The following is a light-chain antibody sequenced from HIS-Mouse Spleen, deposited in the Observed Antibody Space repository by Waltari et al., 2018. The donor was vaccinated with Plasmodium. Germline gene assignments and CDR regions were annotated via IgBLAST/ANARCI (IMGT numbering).Light chain of an antibody. CDR3: AAWDDSLNGPV. Sequence: QSVLTQPPSASGTPGQRVTISCSGSSSNIGSNTGNWYQQLPGTAPKLLIYSNTPRPSGVPDRFSGSKSGTSASLAIIGLQSEDEADYYCAAWDDSLNGPVFGGGTKLTVL. CDR2: SNT. CDR1: SSNIGSNT. J-gene: IGLJ3*02. V-gene: IGLV1-44*01.